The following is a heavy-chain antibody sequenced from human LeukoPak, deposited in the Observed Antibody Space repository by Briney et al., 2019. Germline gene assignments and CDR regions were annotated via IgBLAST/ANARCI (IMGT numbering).Heavy chain of an antibody. D-gene: IGHD1-26*01. J-gene: IGHJ3*02. Sequence: GGSLRLSCAASGFIFSDHYMDWVRQAPGKGLEWVGRTRNEANIYTTKYAASVKGRFTISRDDSKNSLYLQMNSLKTEDTAVYYCASPVGATTVRAFDIWGQGTMVTVSS. V-gene: IGHV3-72*01. CDR2: TRNEANIYTT. CDR1: GFIFSDHY. CDR3: ASPVGATTVRAFDI.